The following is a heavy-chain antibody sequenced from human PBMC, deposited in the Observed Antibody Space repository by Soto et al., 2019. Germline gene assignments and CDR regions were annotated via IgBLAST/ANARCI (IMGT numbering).Heavy chain of an antibody. CDR2: ISGSGGST. CDR1: GFTFSSYA. J-gene: IGHJ2*01. V-gene: IGHV3-23*01. CDR3: AKDASSGITSSDL. D-gene: IGHD3-3*01. Sequence: EVQLLESGGGLVQPGGSLRLSCAASGFTFSSYAMSWVRQAPGKGLEWVSAISGSGGSTYYADSVKGRFTISRDNSKNTLYLQMNRLRAEDRALYCCAKDASSGITSSDLWGRGTLVTVSS.